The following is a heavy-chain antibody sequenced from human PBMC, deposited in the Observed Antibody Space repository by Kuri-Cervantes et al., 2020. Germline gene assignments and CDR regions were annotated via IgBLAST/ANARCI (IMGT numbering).Heavy chain of an antibody. J-gene: IGHJ5*02. Sequence: ASVKVSCKASGYTFTSYDINWVRQAPGQGLEWMGWINPNSGGTNYAQKFQGWVTMTRDTSISTAYMELSRLRSDDTAVYYCARGGLEWLDLFGWFDPWGQGTLVTVSS. D-gene: IGHD3-3*01. CDR1: GYTFTSYD. CDR3: ARGGLEWLDLFGWFDP. CDR2: INPNSGGT. V-gene: IGHV1-2*04.